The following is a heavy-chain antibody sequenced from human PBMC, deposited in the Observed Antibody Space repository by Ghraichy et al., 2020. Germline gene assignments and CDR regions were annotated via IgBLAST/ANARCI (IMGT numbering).Heavy chain of an antibody. V-gene: IGHV3-33*01. CDR2: IWYDGSNK. CDR3: ARGFVLSPAPYYYYGMDV. Sequence: GGSLRLSCAASGFTFSSYGMHWVRQAPGKGLEWVAVIWYDGSNKYYVDSVKGRFTISRDNSKNTLYLQMNSLRAEDTAVYCCARGFVLSPAPYYYYGMDVWGQGTTVTVSS. J-gene: IGHJ6*02. D-gene: IGHD3-10*01. CDR1: GFTFSSYG.